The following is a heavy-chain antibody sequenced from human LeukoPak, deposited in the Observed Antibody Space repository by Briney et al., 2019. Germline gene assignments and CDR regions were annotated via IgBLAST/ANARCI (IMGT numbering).Heavy chain of an antibody. CDR2: IYYSGST. Sequence: SETLSLTCTVSGGSISSGGYYWSRIRQHPGKGLGWIGYIYYSGSTYYNPSLKSRVTISVDTSKNQFSLKLSSVTAAVTAVYYCAREGGGSPYYYYGMDVWGQGTTVTVSS. V-gene: IGHV4-31*03. CDR1: GGSISSGGYY. D-gene: IGHD2-15*01. CDR3: AREGGGSPYYYYGMDV. J-gene: IGHJ6*02.